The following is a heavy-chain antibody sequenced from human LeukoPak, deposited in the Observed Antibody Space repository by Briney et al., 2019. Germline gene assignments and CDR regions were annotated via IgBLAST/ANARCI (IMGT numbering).Heavy chain of an antibody. CDR2: ISYDGSNK. J-gene: IGHJ4*02. CDR1: GFTFSSYA. Sequence: GGSLRLSCAASGFTFSSYAMHWVRQAPGKGLEWVAVISYDGSNKYYADSVKGRFTISRDNYKNTLYLQMNSLRAEDTAVYYCARDHSSSSSYYFDYWGQGTLVTVSS. CDR3: ARDHSSSSSYYFDY. D-gene: IGHD6-6*01. V-gene: IGHV3-30-3*01.